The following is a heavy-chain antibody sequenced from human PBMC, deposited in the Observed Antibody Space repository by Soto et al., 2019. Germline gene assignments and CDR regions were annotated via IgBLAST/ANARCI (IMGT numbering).Heavy chain of an antibody. CDR2: ISPYNGTT. Sequence: EASVKVSCKASGYTFTSYGISWVRQAPGQGLEWMGGISPYNGTTNYAQKLQGRVTMTTDKSTSTAYMELSSLRSEDTAVYYCARDRNWNDLGFGFDYWGQGTLVTVSS. CDR1: GYTFTSYG. V-gene: IGHV1-18*01. D-gene: IGHD1-1*01. CDR3: ARDRNWNDLGFGFDY. J-gene: IGHJ4*02.